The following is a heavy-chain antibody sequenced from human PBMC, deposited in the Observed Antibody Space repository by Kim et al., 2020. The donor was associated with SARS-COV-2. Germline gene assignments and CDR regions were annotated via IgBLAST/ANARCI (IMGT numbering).Heavy chain of an antibody. V-gene: IGHV3-23*01. J-gene: IGHJ5*02. D-gene: IGHD2-15*01. Sequence: PEKGRFTISRDNSKTTLYLQRNSLRAEDTAVYYCANNIALMVADYWFDPWGQGTLVTVSS. CDR3: ANNIALMVADYWFDP.